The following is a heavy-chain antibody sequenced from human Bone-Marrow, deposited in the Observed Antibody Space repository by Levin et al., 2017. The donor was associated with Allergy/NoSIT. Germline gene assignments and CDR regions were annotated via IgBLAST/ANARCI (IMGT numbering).Heavy chain of an antibody. CDR1: GGSISSYY. J-gene: IGHJ6*02. Sequence: PSETLSLTCTVSGGSISSYYWSWIRQPPGKGLEWIGYIYYSGSTNYNPSLKSRVTISVDTSKNQFSLKLSSVTAADTAVYYCARARVVRGVISSDYYYYGMDVWGQGTTVTVSS. V-gene: IGHV4-59*01. D-gene: IGHD3-10*01. CDR3: ARARVVRGVISSDYYYYGMDV. CDR2: IYYSGST.